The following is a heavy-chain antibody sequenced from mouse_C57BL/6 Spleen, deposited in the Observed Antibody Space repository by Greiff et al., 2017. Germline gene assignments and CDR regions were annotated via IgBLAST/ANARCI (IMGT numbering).Heavy chain of an antibody. J-gene: IGHJ2*01. CDR1: GYTFTDYN. D-gene: IGHD1-1*01. CDR2: INPNNGGT. CDR3: VYYYGSPYYFDY. V-gene: IGHV1-22*01. Sequence: VQLQQSGPELVKPGASVKMSCKASGYTFTDYNMHWVKQSHGKSLEWIGYINPNNGGTSYNQKFKGKATLTVNKSSSTAYMELRSLTSEDSAVYYCVYYYGSPYYFDYWGQGTTLTVSS.